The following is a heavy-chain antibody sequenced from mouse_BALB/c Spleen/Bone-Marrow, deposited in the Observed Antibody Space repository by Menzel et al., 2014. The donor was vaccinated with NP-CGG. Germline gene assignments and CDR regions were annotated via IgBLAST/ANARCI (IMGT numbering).Heavy chain of an antibody. CDR1: GYAFTNYL. CDR2: INPGSGGT. V-gene: IGHV1-54*01. J-gene: IGHJ4*01. CDR3: ARWDYAMDY. Sequence: QVQLQQPGAELVWPGTSVKVSCKASGYAFTNYLIEWVKQRPGQGLEWIGVINPGSGGTNYNEKFKGKATLTADKSSSTAYMQLSSLTSDDSAVYFCARWDYAMDYWGQGTSVTVSS.